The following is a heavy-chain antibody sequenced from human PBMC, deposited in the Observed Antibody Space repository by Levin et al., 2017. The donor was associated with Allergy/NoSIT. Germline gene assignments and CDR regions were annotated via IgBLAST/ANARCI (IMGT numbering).Heavy chain of an antibody. J-gene: IGHJ5*02. V-gene: IGHV3-23*01. CDR3: AKDFTTGMTGWFDP. CDR2: ITGSGG. Sequence: GGSLRLSCAASGFTFKNYAMTWVRQAPGKGLEWVSSITGSGGRYADSVKGRFTISRDNSNNTLYLQMDSLRADDTALYYCAKDFTTGMTGWFDPRGQGTLVTVSS. CDR1: GFTFKNYA. D-gene: IGHD1-1*01.